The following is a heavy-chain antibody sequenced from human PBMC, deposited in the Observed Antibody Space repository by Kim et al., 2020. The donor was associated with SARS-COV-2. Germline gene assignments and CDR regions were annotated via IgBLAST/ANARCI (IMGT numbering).Heavy chain of an antibody. D-gene: IGHD1-7*01. CDR3: ARDGTTSGMDV. Sequence: SYRPSLKGRATLAIDPSKKQFSLKLSSVTAADTAVYYCARDGTTSGMDVWGQGTTVTVSS. V-gene: IGHV4-30-2*05. J-gene: IGHJ6*02.